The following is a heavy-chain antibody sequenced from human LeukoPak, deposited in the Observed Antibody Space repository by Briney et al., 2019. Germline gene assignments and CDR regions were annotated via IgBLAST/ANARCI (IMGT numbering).Heavy chain of an antibody. D-gene: IGHD3-10*01. Sequence: KPGGSLRLSCAASGFTFSTYSMNWIRQPPGKGLEWIGEINHSGSTNYNPSLKSRVTISVDTSKNQFSLKLSSVTAADTAVYYCARLWTRRYYYGSGSYHPIDYWGQGTLVTVSS. CDR1: GFTFSTYS. J-gene: IGHJ4*02. CDR3: ARLWTRRYYYGSGSYHPIDY. CDR2: INHSGST. V-gene: IGHV4-34*01.